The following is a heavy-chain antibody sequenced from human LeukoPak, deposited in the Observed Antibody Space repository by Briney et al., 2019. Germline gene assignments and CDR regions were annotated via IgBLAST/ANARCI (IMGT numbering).Heavy chain of an antibody. D-gene: IGHD6-13*01. Sequence: GGSLRLSCAASGFTFTSYGMHWVRQAPGKGLEWVAVISYDGGNKYYADSVKGRFTISRDNSKNTLYLQMNSLRAEDTAVYYCAKASSEQRLVPYFDYWGQGTLVTVSS. V-gene: IGHV3-30*18. CDR2: ISYDGGNK. J-gene: IGHJ4*02. CDR1: GFTFTSYG. CDR3: AKASSEQRLVPYFDY.